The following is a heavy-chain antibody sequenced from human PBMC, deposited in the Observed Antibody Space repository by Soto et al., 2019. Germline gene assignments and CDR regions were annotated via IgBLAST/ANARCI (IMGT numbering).Heavy chain of an antibody. CDR2: IYYSGST. CDR1: GGSISSGGYY. J-gene: IGHJ3*02. Sequence: SETLSLTCTVSGGSISSGGYYWSWIRQHPGKGLEWIGYIYYSGSTYYNPSLKSRVTISVDTSKNQFSLKLSSVTAADTAVYYCARDPRYGDPPLFDIWGQGTMVTVSS. V-gene: IGHV4-31*03. D-gene: IGHD4-17*01. CDR3: ARDPRYGDPPLFDI.